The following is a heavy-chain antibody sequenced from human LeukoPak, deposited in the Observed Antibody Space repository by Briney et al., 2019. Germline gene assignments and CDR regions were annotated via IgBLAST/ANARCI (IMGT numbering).Heavy chain of an antibody. V-gene: IGHV4-38-2*02. CDR1: GYSISSGYC. CDR2: IYHSGST. J-gene: IGHJ3*02. Sequence: SETLSLTCTVSGYSISSGYCWGWIRQPPGKGLEWIGSIYHSGSTYYNPSLKSRVTISVDTSKNQFSLKLSSVTAADTAVYYCARVFTYYGSGSSNDAFDIWGQGTMVTVSS. CDR3: ARVFTYYGSGSSNDAFDI. D-gene: IGHD3-10*01.